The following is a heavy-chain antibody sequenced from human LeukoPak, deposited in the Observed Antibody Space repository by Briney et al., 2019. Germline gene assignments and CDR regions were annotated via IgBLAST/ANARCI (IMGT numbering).Heavy chain of an antibody. Sequence: ASVTVSCKASGGTFSSYAISWVRQAPGQGLEWMGGIIPIFGTANYAQKFQGRVTITADKSTSTAYMELSSLRSEDTAVYYCAGNFKIVVVPAATSPPNYFDYWGQGTLVTVSS. D-gene: IGHD2-2*01. J-gene: IGHJ4*02. CDR2: IIPIFGTA. V-gene: IGHV1-69*06. CDR3: AGNFKIVVVPAATSPPNYFDY. CDR1: GGTFSSYA.